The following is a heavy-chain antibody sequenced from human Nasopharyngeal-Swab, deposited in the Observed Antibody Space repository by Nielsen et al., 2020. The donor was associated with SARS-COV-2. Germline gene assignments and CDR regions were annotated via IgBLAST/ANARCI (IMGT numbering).Heavy chain of an antibody. J-gene: IGHJ5*02. D-gene: IGHD2-15*01. Sequence: SVKVSCKASGGTFSSYAISWVRQAPGQGLEWMGRIIPILGIANYAQKFQGRVTITADKSTSTAYMELSSLRSEDTAVYYCARECGTRDGFDPWGQGTLVTVSS. CDR3: ARECGTRDGFDP. CDR1: GGTFSSYA. V-gene: IGHV1-69*04. CDR2: IIPILGIA.